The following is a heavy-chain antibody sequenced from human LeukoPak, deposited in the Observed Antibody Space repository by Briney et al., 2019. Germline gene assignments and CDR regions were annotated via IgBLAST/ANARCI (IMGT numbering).Heavy chain of an antibody. CDR2: INPNSGGT. Sequence: ASVKVSCKASGGTFSSYAISWVRQAPGQGLEWMGWINPNSGGTNYAQKFQGRVTMTRDTSISTAYMELSRLRSDDTAVYYCARAWYSSGWSWFDPWGQGTLVTVSS. CDR1: GGTFSSYA. CDR3: ARAWYSSGWSWFDP. J-gene: IGHJ5*02. D-gene: IGHD6-19*01. V-gene: IGHV1-2*02.